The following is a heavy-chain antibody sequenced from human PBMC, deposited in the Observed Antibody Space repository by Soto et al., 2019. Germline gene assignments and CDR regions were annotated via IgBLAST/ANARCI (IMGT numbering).Heavy chain of an antibody. V-gene: IGHV1-69*12. CDR2: IIPIFGTA. D-gene: IGHD1-26*01. Sequence: QVQLVQSGAEVKKPGSSVKVSCKASGGTFSSYAISWVRQAPGQGLEWMGGIIPIFGTANYAQKFQGRVTIAADESTSSAYMELSSLRSEDAAVYYCAGDGGTISGGFVTFDIWGQGTMVTVSS. CDR1: GGTFSSYA. CDR3: AGDGGTISGGFVTFDI. J-gene: IGHJ3*02.